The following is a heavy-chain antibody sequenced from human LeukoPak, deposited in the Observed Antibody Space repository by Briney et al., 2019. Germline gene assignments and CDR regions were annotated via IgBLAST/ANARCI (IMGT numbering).Heavy chain of an antibody. CDR1: GFSFSFYW. CDR2: IKTDGSIA. CDR3: AREGITMVRGVINYMSYYYYYMDV. J-gene: IGHJ6*03. D-gene: IGHD3-10*01. V-gene: IGHV3-74*01. Sequence: PGGSLRLSCAASGFSFSFYWMHWVRQAPGKGPVWVSRIKTDGSIADYADSVKGRFTISRDNAKNTLYLQMNSLRAEDTAVYYCAREGITMVRGVINYMSYYYYYMDVWGKGTTVTVSS.